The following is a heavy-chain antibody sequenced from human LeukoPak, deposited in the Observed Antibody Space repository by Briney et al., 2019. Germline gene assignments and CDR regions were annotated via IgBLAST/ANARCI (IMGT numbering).Heavy chain of an antibody. V-gene: IGHV4-30-2*01. D-gene: IGHD3-3*01. J-gene: IGHJ5*02. CDR1: GGSISSGGYS. CDR2: ICHSGST. Sequence: PSETLSLTCAVSGGSISSGGYSWSWIRQPPGKGLEWIGYICHSGSTYYNPSLKSRVTISVDRSKNQFSLKLSSVTAADTAVYYCARAYYDFWSGGFNWFDPWGQGTLVTVSS. CDR3: ARAYYDFWSGGFNWFDP.